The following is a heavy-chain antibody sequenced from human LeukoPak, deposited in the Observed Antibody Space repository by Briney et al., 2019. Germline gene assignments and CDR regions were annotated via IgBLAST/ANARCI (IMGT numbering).Heavy chain of an antibody. J-gene: IGHJ4*02. V-gene: IGHV1-18*01. CDR3: ARRGLDY. CDR2: INNYNNNT. Sequence: ASVKVSCKASGYTFTSYAMHWVRQAPGQGLEWMGWINNYNNNTNYVQKFQGRVTMTTDTSTNTARMELRSLRSDDTAVYYCARRGLDYWGQGTLVTVSS. CDR1: GYTFTSYA. D-gene: IGHD3-10*01.